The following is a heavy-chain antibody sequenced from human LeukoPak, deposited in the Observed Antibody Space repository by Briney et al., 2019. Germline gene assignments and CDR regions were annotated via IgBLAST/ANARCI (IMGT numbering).Heavy chain of an antibody. V-gene: IGHV3-69-1*01. CDR1: GFTFTDHP. J-gene: IGHJ4*02. Sequence: GGSLRLSCVASGFTFTDHPMNWVRQAPGKGLEWISYIGGDGIAFYADSVKGRFTASKDDARKSMYLQMNSLSVEDTAVYYCAKDRANWAIDDWGQGTQVTVSS. D-gene: IGHD3-16*01. CDR3: AKDRANWAIDD. CDR2: IGGDGIA.